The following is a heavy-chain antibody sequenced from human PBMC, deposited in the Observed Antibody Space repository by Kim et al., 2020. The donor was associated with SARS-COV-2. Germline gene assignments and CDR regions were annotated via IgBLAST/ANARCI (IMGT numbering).Heavy chain of an antibody. J-gene: IGHJ5*02. CDR2: IIPIFGTA. CDR1: GGTFSSYA. CDR3: ARTPEGPFVNWFDP. D-gene: IGHD2-15*01. V-gene: IGHV1-69*13. Sequence: SVKVSCKASGGTFSSYAISWVRQAPGQGLEWMGGIIPIFGTANYAQKFQGRVTITADESTSTAYMELSSLRSEDTAVYYCARTPEGPFVNWFDPWGQGTLVTVSS.